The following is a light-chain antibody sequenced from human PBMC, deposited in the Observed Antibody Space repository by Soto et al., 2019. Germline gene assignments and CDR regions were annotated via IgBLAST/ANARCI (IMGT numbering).Light chain of an antibody. CDR3: QQYKRYPYT. Sequence: DIQMTQSPSSLSASVGDRVTITCRASQGINNYLTWFQQKPGKAPKSLIYGASTLQSGVPSRFSGSGSGADFTLTISSLQPDDFATYYCQQYKRYPYTFGQGTKLEIK. CDR1: QGINNY. J-gene: IGKJ2*01. CDR2: GAS. V-gene: IGKV1-16*01.